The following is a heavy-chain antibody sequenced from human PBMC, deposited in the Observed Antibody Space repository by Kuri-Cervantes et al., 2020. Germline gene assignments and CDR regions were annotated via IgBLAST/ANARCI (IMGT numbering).Heavy chain of an antibody. J-gene: IGHJ5*02. CDR2: IHYDGINK. D-gene: IGHD3-10*01. V-gene: IGHV3-30*02. CDR1: GFTFRSYG. Sequence: GGSLRLSCAASGFTFRSYGMHWVRQAPGKGLEWVAFIHYDGINKYYVDSVKGRFTISRDNSKNTLYLQMNSLRAEDTAVYYCAKLRGVRGVGEFDPWGQGTLVTVSS. CDR3: AKLRGVRGVGEFDP.